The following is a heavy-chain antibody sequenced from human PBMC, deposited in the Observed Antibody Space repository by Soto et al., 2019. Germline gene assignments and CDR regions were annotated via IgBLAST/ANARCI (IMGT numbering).Heavy chain of an antibody. V-gene: IGHV3-11*06. CDR1: GFTFSDYY. Sequence: QVQLVESGGGLVKPGGSLRLSCEGSGFTFSDYYISWIRQAPGKGLEWISYSSNSGTFSRYADSVKGRFSFSRDNTKHLLYLQMNTLRAEDTAVYDCARAGDNYNRLGYCGQGAPVTVSS. D-gene: IGHD1-1*01. J-gene: IGHJ4*02. CDR2: SSNSGTFS. CDR3: ARAGDNYNRLGY.